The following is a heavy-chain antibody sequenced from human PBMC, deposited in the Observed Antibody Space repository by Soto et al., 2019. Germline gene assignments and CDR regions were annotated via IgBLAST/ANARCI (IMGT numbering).Heavy chain of an antibody. CDR1: GGSISSGDYY. CDR2: IYYSGST. J-gene: IGHJ6*02. CDR3: ASSNVLLWFGELSPYYYYYYGMDV. D-gene: IGHD3-10*01. Sequence: PSETLSLTCTVSGGSISSGDYYWSWIRQPPGKGLEWIGYIYYSGSTYYNPSLKSRVTISVDTSKNQFSLKLSSVNAAETAVYYCASSNVLLWFGELSPYYYYYYGMDVWGQGTTVTVSS. V-gene: IGHV4-30-4*01.